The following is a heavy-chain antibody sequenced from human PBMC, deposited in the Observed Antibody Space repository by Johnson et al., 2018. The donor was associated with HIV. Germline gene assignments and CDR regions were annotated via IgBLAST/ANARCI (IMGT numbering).Heavy chain of an antibody. CDR3: AKDVGNYWPDAFDI. V-gene: IGHV3-30*02. D-gene: IGHD3-22*01. Sequence: QVQVVESGGGVVQPGGSLRLSCAASGFTFSSYGMHWVRQAPGKGLECVTFIRYDGNNKYYADSMRGRPTISRDNSKNTVYLQMNSLRTEDTAVYYCAKDVGNYWPDAFDIWGQGTLVTVSS. J-gene: IGHJ3*02. CDR1: GFTFSSYG. CDR2: IRYDGNNK.